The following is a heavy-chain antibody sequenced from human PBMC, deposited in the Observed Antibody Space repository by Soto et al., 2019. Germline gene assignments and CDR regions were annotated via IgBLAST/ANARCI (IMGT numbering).Heavy chain of an antibody. CDR2: INTDGSYT. CDR3: AGRHYDILTAYYGMDV. J-gene: IGHJ6*02. D-gene: IGHD3-9*01. CDR1: GFTFSSFW. V-gene: IGHV3-74*01. Sequence: GGSLRLSCAASGFTFSSFWMHWVRQAPGEGLVWVSRINTDGSYTTYAGSVKGRFTISRDNAKNTLFLQMNSLRPEDTAVYYCAGRHYDILTAYYGMDVWGQGTTVTVSS.